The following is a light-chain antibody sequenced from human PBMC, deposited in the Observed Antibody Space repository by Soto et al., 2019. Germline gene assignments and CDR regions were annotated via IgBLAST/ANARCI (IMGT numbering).Light chain of an antibody. J-gene: IGKJ1*01. CDR1: QSVSSN. Sequence: EIVMTQSPATLSVSPGERATLSCRASQSVSSNLAWYQQKPGQAPRLLIYGASTRATDIPARFSGSGSGTEFTLTISSLQSEDFAVYYCQQYDNWPQWKFGKGTKVDIX. V-gene: IGKV3-15*01. CDR3: QQYDNWPQWK. CDR2: GAS.